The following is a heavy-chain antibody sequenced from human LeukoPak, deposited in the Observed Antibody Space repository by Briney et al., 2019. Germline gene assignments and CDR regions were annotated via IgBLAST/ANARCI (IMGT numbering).Heavy chain of an antibody. CDR3: ARERSYCSGATCSLDL. CDR1: GFSLSIYD. J-gene: IGHJ5*02. Sequence: GGSLRLSCAASGFSLSIYDMVWVRQAPGKGLEWIASTGLSSSYIGYADSVKGRFTISRDNGENSVYLQMNSLRAEDTAVYFCARERSYCSGATCSLDLWGQGTLVTVSS. V-gene: IGHV3-21*01. D-gene: IGHD2-15*01. CDR2: TGLSSSYI.